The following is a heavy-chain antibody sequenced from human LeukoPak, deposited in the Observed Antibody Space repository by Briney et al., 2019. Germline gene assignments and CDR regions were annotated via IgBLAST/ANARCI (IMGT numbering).Heavy chain of an antibody. CDR1: GGSISSGDYY. J-gene: IGHJ3*02. CDR2: IYYSGST. CDR3: ARDQEWLARFDAVAI. V-gene: IGHV4-30-4*02. Sequence: SETLSLTCTVSGGSISSGDYYWSWIRQPPGKGLEWIGYIYYSGSTYYNPSLKSRVTMSVDTSKNQFSLKLSSVTAADTAVYYCARDQEWLARFDAVAIWGQGTMVTVSS. D-gene: IGHD3-3*01.